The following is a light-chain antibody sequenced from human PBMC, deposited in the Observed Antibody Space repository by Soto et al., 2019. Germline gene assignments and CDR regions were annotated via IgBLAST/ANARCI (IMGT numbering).Light chain of an antibody. Sequence: QSALTQPASVSGSPGQSITISCTGTSSDVGSYNYVSWYQQHPGKAPKLMIYEVSYRPSGVSNRFSGSKSGNTASLTISGLQAEDEDDYYCSSYTISSTLVFGGGTKLTVL. CDR3: SSYTISSTLV. J-gene: IGLJ2*01. CDR1: SSDVGSYNY. V-gene: IGLV2-14*01. CDR2: EVS.